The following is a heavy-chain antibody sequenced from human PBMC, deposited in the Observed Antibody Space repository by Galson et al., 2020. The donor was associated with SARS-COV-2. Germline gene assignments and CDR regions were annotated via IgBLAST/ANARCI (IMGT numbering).Heavy chain of an antibody. V-gene: IGHV3-33*06. J-gene: IGHJ4*02. CDR3: AKGYHDYGDY. D-gene: IGHD2-2*01. Sequence: SCAASGFTFSSYGMHWVRQAPGKGLEWVAVIWYDGSNKYYADSVKGQFTISRDNSKNTLYLQMNSLRAEDTTVYYCAKGYHDYGDYWGQGTLVTVSS. CDR2: IWYDGSNK. CDR1: GFTFSSYG.